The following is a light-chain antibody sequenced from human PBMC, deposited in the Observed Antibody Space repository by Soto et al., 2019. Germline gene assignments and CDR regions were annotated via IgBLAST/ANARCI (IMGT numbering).Light chain of an antibody. Sequence: DIQMTQSPSSLSASVGDRVTITCRASQGISNYLAWYQQKPGKVPKLLIYAASTLQSGVPSRFSGSGSGTDFTLTISSLQPEDVASYYCQKYNSALGTFGPGTEVDIK. CDR3: QKYNSALGT. V-gene: IGKV1-27*01. J-gene: IGKJ3*01. CDR1: QGISNY. CDR2: AAS.